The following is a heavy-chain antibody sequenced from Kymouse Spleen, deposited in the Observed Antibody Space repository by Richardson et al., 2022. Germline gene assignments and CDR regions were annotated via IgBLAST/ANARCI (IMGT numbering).Heavy chain of an antibody. CDR2: INHSGST. J-gene: IGHJ3*02. CDR1: GGSFSGYY. D-gene: IGHD2-2*02. Sequence: QVQLQQWGAGLLKPSETLSLTCAVYGGSFSGYYWSWIRQPPGKGLEWIGEINHSGSTNYNPSLKSRVTISVDTSKNQFSLKLSSVTAADTAVYYCARADCSSTSSKGCAFDIWGQGTMVTVSS. CDR3: ARADCSSTSSKGCAFDI. V-gene: IGHV4-34*01.